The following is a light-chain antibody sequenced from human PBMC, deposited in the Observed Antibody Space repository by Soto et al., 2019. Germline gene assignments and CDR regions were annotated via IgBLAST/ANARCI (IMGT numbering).Light chain of an antibody. Sequence: QSALNQPASVSGSPGQSITISCTGTSSDVGSYNLVSWYQQHPGKAPKLMIYEGSKRPSGVSNRFSGSKSGNTASLTISGLQAEDEADYYCCSYAGSFHVVFGGGTKLTVL. J-gene: IGLJ2*01. CDR3: CSYAGSFHVV. V-gene: IGLV2-23*01. CDR1: SSDVGSYNL. CDR2: EGS.